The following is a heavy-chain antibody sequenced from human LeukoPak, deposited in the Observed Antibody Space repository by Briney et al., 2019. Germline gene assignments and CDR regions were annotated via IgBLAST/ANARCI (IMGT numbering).Heavy chain of an antibody. J-gene: IGHJ6*02. Sequence: GGSLRLSCAGSGFTLSSYAMSWVRQAPGKGLEWVSTISGSGGAGTYYADSVKGRFTVSRDNSRNALYLPMNSLRAEDTAVYYCVKDRGGSPFYGMDVWGQGTTVTVSS. CDR1: GFTLSSYA. CDR3: VKDRGGSPFYGMDV. V-gene: IGHV3-23*01. CDR2: ISGSGGAGT. D-gene: IGHD1-26*01.